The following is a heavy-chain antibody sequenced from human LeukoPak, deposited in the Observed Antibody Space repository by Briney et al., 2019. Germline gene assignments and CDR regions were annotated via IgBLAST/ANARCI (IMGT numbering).Heavy chain of an antibody. CDR3: ARGIAVAGTILGV. CDR2: ISSSSSYI. D-gene: IGHD6-19*01. J-gene: IGHJ4*02. V-gene: IGHV3-21*01. CDR1: GFTFSSYS. Sequence: GGSLRLSCAASGFTFSSYSMNWVRQAPGKGLEWVLSISSSSSYIYYADSVKGRFTISRDNAKNSLYLQMNSLRAEDTAVYYCARGIAVAGTILGVWGQGTLVTVSS.